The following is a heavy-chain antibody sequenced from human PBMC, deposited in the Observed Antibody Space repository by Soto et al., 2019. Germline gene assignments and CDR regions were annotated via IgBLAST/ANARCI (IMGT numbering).Heavy chain of an antibody. CDR3: AKDNEVDPTYYYYYSGMDF. CDR2: ISYDGSNT. V-gene: IGHV3-30*18. D-gene: IGHD2-15*01. J-gene: IGHJ6*02. CDR1: GFTFSSYG. Sequence: GSLRLSCAASGFTFSSYGMHWGRQAPGKGLEWVAVISYDGSNTYYADSVKGRFTISRDNSKNTLYLQLNSLRAEDTAVYYCAKDNEVDPTYYYYYSGMDFWGQGTRVTAPS.